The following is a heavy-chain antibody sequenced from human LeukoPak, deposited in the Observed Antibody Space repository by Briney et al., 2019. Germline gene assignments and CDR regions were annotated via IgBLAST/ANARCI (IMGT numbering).Heavy chain of an antibody. J-gene: IGHJ6*02. Sequence: ASVKVSCTASGYTFTGYYMHWVRQAPGQGLEWMGWINPNSGGTNYAQKFQGRATMTRDTSISTAYMELSRLRSDDTAVYYCAREWYSGNPRRDYYYGMDVWGQGTTVTVSS. CDR3: AREWYSGNPRRDYYYGMDV. D-gene: IGHD1-26*01. CDR1: GYTFTGYY. CDR2: INPNSGGT. V-gene: IGHV1-2*02.